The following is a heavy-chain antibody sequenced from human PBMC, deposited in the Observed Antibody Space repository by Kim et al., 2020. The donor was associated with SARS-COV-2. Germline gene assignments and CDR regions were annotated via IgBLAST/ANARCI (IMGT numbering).Heavy chain of an antibody. Sequence: TLSLTCTVSGGSISSGGYYWSWIRQHPGKGLEWIGYIYYSGSTYYNPSLKSRVTISVDTSKNQFSLKLSSVTAADTAVYYCARDRRLLWFGEVNYYYYGMDVWGQGTTVTVSS. CDR1: GGSISSGGYY. D-gene: IGHD3-10*01. CDR3: ARDRRLLWFGEVNYYYYGMDV. J-gene: IGHJ6*02. V-gene: IGHV4-31*03. CDR2: IYYSGST.